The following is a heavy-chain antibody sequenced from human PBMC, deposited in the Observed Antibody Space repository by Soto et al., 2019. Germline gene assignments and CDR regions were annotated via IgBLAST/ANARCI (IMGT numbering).Heavy chain of an antibody. CDR1: GYTFTSYA. D-gene: IGHD4-17*01. J-gene: IGHJ6*02. Sequence: GASVKVSCKASGYTFTSYAMHWVRQAPGQRLEWMGWSNAGNGNTKYSQEFQGRVTITREKSTSTAYMELSSLRSEDTALYSCARSLYCDYVDYYYYYGMDVWGQGTTIAV. CDR2: SNAGNGNT. CDR3: ARSLYCDYVDYYYYYGMDV. V-gene: IGHV1-3*02.